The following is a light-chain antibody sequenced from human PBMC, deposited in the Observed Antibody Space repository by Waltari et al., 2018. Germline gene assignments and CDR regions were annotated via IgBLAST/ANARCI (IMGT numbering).Light chain of an antibody. CDR3: CSYTGSIYV. Sequence: QSALAQPRSVSGSPGQSVTIPCPGTSSDVGGYDSVSWSQQYPGKAPKLMIYDVTKRPAGVPNRFSGSKSGNTASLTISGLQAEDETYYYCCSYTGSIYVFGTGTEVTVL. CDR1: SSDVGGYDS. CDR2: DVT. J-gene: IGLJ1*01. V-gene: IGLV2-11*01.